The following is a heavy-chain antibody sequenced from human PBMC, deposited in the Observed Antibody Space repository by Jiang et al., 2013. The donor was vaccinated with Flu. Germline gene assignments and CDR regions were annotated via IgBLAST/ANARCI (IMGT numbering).Heavy chain of an antibody. D-gene: IGHD5-12*01. V-gene: IGHV1-69*02. CDR3: ARSLVATIEIDY. Sequence: SYTISWVRQAPGQGLEWMGRIIPILGIANYAQKFQGRVTITADKSTSTAYMELSSLRSEDTAVYYCARSLVATIEIDYWGQGTLVTVSS. CDR1: SYT. CDR2: IIPILGIA. J-gene: IGHJ4*02.